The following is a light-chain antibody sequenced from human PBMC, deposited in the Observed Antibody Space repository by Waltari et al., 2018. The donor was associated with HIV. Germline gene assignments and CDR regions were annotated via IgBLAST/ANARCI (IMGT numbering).Light chain of an antibody. CDR3: SAYTSSSTLAV. V-gene: IGLV2-14*01. J-gene: IGLJ2*01. Sequence: QPASVSGSPGQSITISCTGTSSDIGGYDYVSWYQQHPGKAPKLMIYGVSSRPSGVSNRFSGSRSGNTASLTISGLQAEDEADYYCSAYTSSSTLAVFGGGTKLTVL. CDR2: GVS. CDR1: SSDIGGYDY.